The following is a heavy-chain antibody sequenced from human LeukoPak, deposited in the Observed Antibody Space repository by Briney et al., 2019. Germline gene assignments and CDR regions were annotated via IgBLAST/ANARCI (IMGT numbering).Heavy chain of an antibody. J-gene: IGHJ4*02. V-gene: IGHV3-7*01. D-gene: IGHD6-13*01. CDR3: AREGQQLVPDY. CDR2: IKQDGSEE. CDR1: GFTFSNYW. Sequence: GGSLRLSCAASGFTFSNYWMTWVRQAPGNGLEWVANIKQDGSEEYYVDSVKGRFTISRDNSKNRLYLQMNSLRTEDTAVYYCAREGQQLVPDYWGQGTLVTVSS.